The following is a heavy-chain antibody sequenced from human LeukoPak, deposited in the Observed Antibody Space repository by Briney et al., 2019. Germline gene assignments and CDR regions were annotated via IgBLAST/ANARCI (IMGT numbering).Heavy chain of an antibody. CDR1: GYTFTSYG. V-gene: IGHV1-18*04. D-gene: IGHD2-15*01. J-gene: IGHJ5*02. Sequence: ASVKVSCKASGYTFTSYGISWVRQAPGQGLEWMGWISAYNGNTNHAQKLQGRVTMTTDTSTSTAYMELRSLRSDDTAVYYCARELGYCSGGSCGWFDPWGQGTLVTVSS. CDR3: ARELGYCSGGSCGWFDP. CDR2: ISAYNGNT.